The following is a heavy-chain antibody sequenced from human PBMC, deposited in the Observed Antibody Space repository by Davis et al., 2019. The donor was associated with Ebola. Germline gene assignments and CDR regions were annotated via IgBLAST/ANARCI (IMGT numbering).Heavy chain of an antibody. Sequence: MPSETLSLTCAVYGGSFSGYYWSWIRQPPEKGLEWIGEISHHNGYTNYNPSLKSRVTISVDKSKNQFSLKLSSVTAADTAVYYCARGGYCSSTSCYGYYYYGMDVWGQGTTVTVSS. CDR2: ISHHNGYT. CDR1: GGSFSGYY. D-gene: IGHD2-2*01. CDR3: ARGGYCSSTSCYGYYYYGMDV. V-gene: IGHV4-34*01. J-gene: IGHJ6*02.